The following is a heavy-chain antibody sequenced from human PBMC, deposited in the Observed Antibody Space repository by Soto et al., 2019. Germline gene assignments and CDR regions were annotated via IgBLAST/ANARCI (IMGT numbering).Heavy chain of an antibody. D-gene: IGHD3-10*01. V-gene: IGHV3-74*01. Sequence: GGSLRLSCTASGFTLRSNWIHWVRQAPGRGLVWVSRIDNEGSGTSYADSVKGRFTISRENAKNSLYLQMNSLRAGDTAVYYCARGHYGVGSYYKNFYFDHWGQGTLVTVSS. CDR1: GFTLRSNW. CDR3: ARGHYGVGSYYKNFYFDH. CDR2: IDNEGSGT. J-gene: IGHJ4*02.